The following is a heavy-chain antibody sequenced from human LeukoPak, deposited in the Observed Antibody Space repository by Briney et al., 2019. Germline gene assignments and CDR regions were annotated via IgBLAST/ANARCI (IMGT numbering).Heavy chain of an antibody. CDR3: ARDSHYSSSSLYYYYYMNV. CDR2: ISYDWSNK. J-gene: IGHJ6*03. V-gene: IGHV3-30*04. Sequence: PGGSLRLSCAASGFTFRSYAMHWVRQAPGKGLEGVAVISYDWSNKDYADSVKGRFTISRDNSKNTLYLQMNSLRAEDTAVYSCARDSHYSSSSLYYYYYMNVWGKGPTVTVSS. CDR1: GFTFRSYA. D-gene: IGHD6-6*01.